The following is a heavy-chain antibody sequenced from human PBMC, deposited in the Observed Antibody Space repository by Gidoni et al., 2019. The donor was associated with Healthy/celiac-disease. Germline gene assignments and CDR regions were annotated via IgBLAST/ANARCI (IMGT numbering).Heavy chain of an antibody. D-gene: IGHD1-26*01. Sequence: EVPLVESGGGLVKPGGSLRLSCAASGFTFSSYSMNWVSQAPGKGLEWVSSISSSSSYIYYADSVKGRFTISRDNAKNSLYLQMNSLRAEDTAVYYCAREELAPEYYYGMDVWGQGTTVTVSS. CDR1: GFTFSSYS. CDR2: ISSSSSYI. CDR3: AREELAPEYYYGMDV. J-gene: IGHJ6*02. V-gene: IGHV3-21*01.